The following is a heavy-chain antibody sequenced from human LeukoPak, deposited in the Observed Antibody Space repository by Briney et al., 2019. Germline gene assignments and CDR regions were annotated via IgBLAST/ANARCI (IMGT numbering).Heavy chain of an antibody. CDR3: ASNRPPLINDAFDI. J-gene: IGHJ3*02. CDR1: GGSISSGGYS. CDR2: INHSGST. Sequence: SEILSLTCAVSGGSISSGGYSWSWIRQPPGKGLEWIGEINHSGSTNYNPSLKSRVTISVDTSKNQFSLKLSSVTAADTAVYYCASNRPPLINDAFDIWGQGTMVTVSS. V-gene: IGHV4-34*01.